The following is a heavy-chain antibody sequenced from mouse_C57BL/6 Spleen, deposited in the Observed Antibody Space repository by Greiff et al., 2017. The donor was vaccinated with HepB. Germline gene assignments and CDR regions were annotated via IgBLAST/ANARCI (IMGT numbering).Heavy chain of an antibody. CDR3: ARGYYGSSYGYYFDY. CDR1: GYTFTSYG. J-gene: IGHJ2*01. V-gene: IGHV1-81*01. CDR2: IYPRSGNT. Sequence: QVQLKESGAELARPGASVKLSCKASGYTFTSYGISWVKQRTGQGLEWIGEIYPRSGNTYYNEKFKGKATLTADKSSSTAYMELRSLTSEDSAVYFCARGYYGSSYGYYFDYWGQGTTLTVSS. D-gene: IGHD1-1*01.